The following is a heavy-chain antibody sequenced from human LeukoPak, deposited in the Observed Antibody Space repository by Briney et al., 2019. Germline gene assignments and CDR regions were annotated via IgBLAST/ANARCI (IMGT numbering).Heavy chain of an antibody. D-gene: IGHD2-2*01. CDR3: ARGRSVVVPAANMDV. CDR1: GYTFTSYG. CDR2: INPNSGGT. Sequence: ASVKVSCKASGYTFTSYGISWVRQAPGQGLEWMGWINPNSGGTNYAQKFQGRVTLTRDTSISTAYMELSRLRSDDTAVYYCARGRSVVVPAANMDVWGKGTTVTVSS. J-gene: IGHJ6*03. V-gene: IGHV1-2*02.